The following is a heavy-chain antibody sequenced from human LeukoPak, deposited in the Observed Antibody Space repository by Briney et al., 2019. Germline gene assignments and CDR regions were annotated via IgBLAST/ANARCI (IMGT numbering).Heavy chain of an antibody. CDR1: GFTFDDYA. Sequence: GGSLRLSCAASGFTFDDYAMHWVRQAPGKGLEWVSGISWNSGSISYADSVKGRFTISRDNAKNSLYLQMNSLRAEDTALYYCAKDIAPRHEAVAGIDYYYGMDVWGQGTTVTVSS. J-gene: IGHJ6*02. CDR3: AKDIAPRHEAVAGIDYYYGMDV. CDR2: ISWNSGSI. D-gene: IGHD6-19*01. V-gene: IGHV3-9*01.